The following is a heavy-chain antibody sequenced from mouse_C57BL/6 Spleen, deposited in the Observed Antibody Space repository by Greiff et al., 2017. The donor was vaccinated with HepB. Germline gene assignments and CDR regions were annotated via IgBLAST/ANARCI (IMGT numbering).Heavy chain of an antibody. CDR1: GFTFSDYG. CDR2: ISNLAYSI. J-gene: IGHJ3*01. Sequence: EVQVVESGGGLVQPGGSLKLSCAASGFTFSDYGMAWVRQAPRKGPEWVAFISNLAYSIYYADTVTGRFTISRENAKNTLYLEMSSLRSEDTAMYYCARHGDGYYGAYWGQGTLVTVSA. CDR3: ARHGDGYYGAY. D-gene: IGHD2-3*01. V-gene: IGHV5-15*01.